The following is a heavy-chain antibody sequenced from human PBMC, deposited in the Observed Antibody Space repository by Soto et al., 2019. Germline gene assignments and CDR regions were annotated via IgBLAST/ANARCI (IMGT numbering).Heavy chain of an antibody. Sequence: LETLSLTCAFYGGSFSGYYWNWIRQPPGKGLEWIGYVYYTGSTSYNPSLKRRVTFSADSSRGQFSLRLNSVTAADTAVYYCARTVLGPDLLADSFVDYYYYMDVWGQGTTVTVSS. J-gene: IGHJ6*03. V-gene: IGHV4-59*08. CDR3: ARTVLGPDLLADSFVDYYYYMDV. CDR1: GGSFSGYY. D-gene: IGHD3-9*01. CDR2: VYYTGST.